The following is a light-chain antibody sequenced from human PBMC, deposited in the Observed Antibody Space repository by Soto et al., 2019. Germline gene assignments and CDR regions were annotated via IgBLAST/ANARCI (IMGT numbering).Light chain of an antibody. CDR1: QSISSY. CDR3: QQSYSTPNT. V-gene: IGKV1-39*01. CDR2: AAS. J-gene: IGKJ2*01. Sequence: DIQMTQSPSSLSASVGDRVTITCRASQSISSYLNWYQQKPGKAPKLLIYAASSLQSGVPSRFSGSGSGTDFTLTISSLHPEDFATYYCQQSYSTPNTFGQGTKLEIK.